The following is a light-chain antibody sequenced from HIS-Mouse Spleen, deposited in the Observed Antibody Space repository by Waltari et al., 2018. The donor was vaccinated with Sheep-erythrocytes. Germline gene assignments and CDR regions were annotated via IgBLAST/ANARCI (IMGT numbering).Light chain of an antibody. CDR1: QSVLYSSNNKNY. CDR3: QHYYSTLT. V-gene: IGKV4-1*01. Sequence: DIVMTQSPDSLAVSLGERATINCKSSQSVLYSSNNKNYLAWYQQKPGQPPKLLIYWASTRESGVPDRFSGSGSGTDFTLTISSLQAEDVAVYCCQHYYSTLTFGGGTKVEIK. J-gene: IGKJ4*01. CDR2: WAS.